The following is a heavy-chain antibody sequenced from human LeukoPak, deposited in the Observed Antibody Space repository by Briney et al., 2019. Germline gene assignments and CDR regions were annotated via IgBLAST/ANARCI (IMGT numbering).Heavy chain of an antibody. V-gene: IGHV1-46*01. Sequence: ASVKVSCKASGYTFTSYYMHWVRQAPGQGLEWMGIINPSGGSTSYAQKFQGRVTMTRDTSTSTVYMELSSLRSEDTAVYYCARDREYYDSSGYKSRFDPWGQGTLVTVSS. CDR1: GYTFTSYY. CDR3: ARDREYYDSSGYKSRFDP. D-gene: IGHD3-22*01. J-gene: IGHJ5*02. CDR2: INPSGGST.